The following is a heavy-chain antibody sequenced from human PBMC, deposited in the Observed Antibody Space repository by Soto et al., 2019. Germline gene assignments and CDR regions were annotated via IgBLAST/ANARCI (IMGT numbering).Heavy chain of an antibody. CDR1: GFTFSSYA. CDR2: ISGSGGST. D-gene: IGHD6-13*01. CDR3: AKSSSIAAVLYGMDV. V-gene: IGHV3-23*01. J-gene: IGHJ6*02. Sequence: GGSLRLSCAASGFTFSSYAMSWVRQAPGKGLEWVSAISGSGGSTYYADSVKGRFTISRDNSKNTLYLQMNSLRAEDMAVYYCAKSSSIAAVLYGMDVWGQGTTVTVSS.